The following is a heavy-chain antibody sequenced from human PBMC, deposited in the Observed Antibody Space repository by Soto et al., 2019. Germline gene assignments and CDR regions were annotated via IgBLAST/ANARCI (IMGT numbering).Heavy chain of an antibody. CDR2: IDPSDSYT. Sequence: GESRKISCKGSGYSFTSYWISWVRQMPGKGLEWMGRIDPSDSYTNYSPSFQGHVTISADKSISTAYLQWSSLKASDTAMYYCARITESSSSHYYYYGMDVWGQGTTVTVSS. J-gene: IGHJ6*02. CDR3: ARITESSSSHYYYYGMDV. V-gene: IGHV5-10-1*01. D-gene: IGHD6-6*01. CDR1: GYSFTSYW.